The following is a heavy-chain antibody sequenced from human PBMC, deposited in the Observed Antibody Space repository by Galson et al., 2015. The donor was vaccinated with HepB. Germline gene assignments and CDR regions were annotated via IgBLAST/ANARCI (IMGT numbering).Heavy chain of an antibody. Sequence: SLRLSCAASGFTFSSYGMHWVRQAPGKGLEWVAFIRYDGSNKYYADSVKGRFTISRDNSKNTLYLQMNSLRAEDTAVYYCAKDLGYYDYVWGSYRSLDYWGQGTLVTVSS. D-gene: IGHD3-16*02. J-gene: IGHJ4*02. V-gene: IGHV3-30*02. CDR2: IRYDGSNK. CDR1: GFTFSSYG. CDR3: AKDLGYYDYVWGSYRSLDY.